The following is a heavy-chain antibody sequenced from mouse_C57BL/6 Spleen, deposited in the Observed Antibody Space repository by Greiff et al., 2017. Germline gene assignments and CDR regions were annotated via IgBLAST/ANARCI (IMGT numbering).Heavy chain of an antibody. Sequence: QVQLKQSGAELVRPGTSVKVSCKASGYAFTNYLIEWVKQRPGQGLEWIGVINPGSGGTNYNEKFKGKATLTADKSSSTAYMQLSSLTSEDSAVYFCARGEDGYPFDYGGQGTTLTVSS. V-gene: IGHV1-54*01. J-gene: IGHJ2*01. D-gene: IGHD2-3*01. CDR1: GYAFTNYL. CDR2: INPGSGGT. CDR3: ARGEDGYPFDY.